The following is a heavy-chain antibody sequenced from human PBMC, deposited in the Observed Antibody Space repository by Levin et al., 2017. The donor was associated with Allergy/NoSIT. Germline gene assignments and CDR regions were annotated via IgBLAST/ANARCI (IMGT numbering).Heavy chain of an antibody. J-gene: IGHJ5*02. Sequence: GGSLRLSCAASGFTFSSYSMNWVRQAPGKGLEWVSSISSSSSYIYYADSVKGRFTISRDNAKNSLYLQMNSLRAEDTAVYYCARDMNYDFWSGSTWGQGTLVTVSS. V-gene: IGHV3-21*01. D-gene: IGHD3-3*01. CDR1: GFTFSSYS. CDR3: ARDMNYDFWSGST. CDR2: ISSSSSYI.